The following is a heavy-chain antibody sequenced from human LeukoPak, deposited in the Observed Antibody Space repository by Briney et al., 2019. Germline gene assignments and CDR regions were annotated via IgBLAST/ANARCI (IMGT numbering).Heavy chain of an antibody. CDR1: GGSISSGGYY. J-gene: IGHJ3*02. D-gene: IGHD3-16*01. CDR3: VRRTRGGDAFDI. CDR2: IYHSGST. V-gene: IGHV4-30-2*01. Sequence: SETLSLTCTVSGGSISSGGYYWSWIRQPPGKGLEWIGYIYHSGSTYYNPSLKSRVTISVDRSKNQFSLKLSSVTAADTAVYYCVRRTRGGDAFDIWGQGTMVTVSS.